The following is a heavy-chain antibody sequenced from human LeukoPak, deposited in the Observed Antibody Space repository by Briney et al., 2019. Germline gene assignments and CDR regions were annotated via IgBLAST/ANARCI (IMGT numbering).Heavy chain of an antibody. J-gene: IGHJ4*02. V-gene: IGHV3-7*01. CDR2: INEDGSEK. D-gene: IGHD1-26*01. Sequence: GGSLRLSCSASGFSSSSYWMSWVRQAPGKGLEWVAHINEDGSEKYYVDSVKGRFFISRDNAAKSLSLQMNRLRDADTAVYYCASVSVGAPAFDYRGQGNLVTVSS. CDR3: ASVSVGAPAFDY. CDR1: GFSSSSYW.